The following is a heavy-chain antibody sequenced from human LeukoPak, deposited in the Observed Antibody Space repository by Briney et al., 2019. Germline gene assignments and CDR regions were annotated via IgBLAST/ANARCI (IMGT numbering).Heavy chain of an antibody. J-gene: IGHJ3*02. CDR3: ASGPSIAADDAFDI. CDR1: GYTFTSYY. V-gene: IGHV1-46*01. D-gene: IGHD6-13*01. CDR2: INPSGGST. Sequence: ASVTVSFKASGYTFTSYYMHWVRQAPGHGLEWMGIINPSGGSTSYAQKFQGRVTMTRDTSTSAVYMELSSLRSEDTAVYYCASGPSIAADDAFDIWGQGTMVTVSS.